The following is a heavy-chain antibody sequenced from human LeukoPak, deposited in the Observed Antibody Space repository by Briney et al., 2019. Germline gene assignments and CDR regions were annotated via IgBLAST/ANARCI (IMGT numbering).Heavy chain of an antibody. CDR2: ISYDGSNK. D-gene: IGHD4-11*01. CDR1: GFTFSSYA. J-gene: IGHJ5*02. CDR3: AKDLGTQYQGWFDP. Sequence: PGGSLRLSCAASGFTFSSYAMHWVRQAPGKGLEWVAVISYDGSNKYYADSVKGRFTISRDNSKNTLYLQMNSLRAEDTAVYYCAKDLGTQYQGWFDPWGQGTLVTVSS. V-gene: IGHV3-30*04.